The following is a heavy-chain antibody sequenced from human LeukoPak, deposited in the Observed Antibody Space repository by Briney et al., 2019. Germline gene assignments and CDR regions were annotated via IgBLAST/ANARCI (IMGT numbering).Heavy chain of an antibody. CDR3: VRDYCSGGRCYSAY. CDR1: GFTFSSYG. J-gene: IGHJ4*02. V-gene: IGHV3-30*19. CDR2: ISYDGNNK. Sequence: GGSLRLSCAASGFTFSSYGMHWVRQAPGKGLEWVAVISYDGNNKYYTDSVKGRFAISRDNSKNTLYLQMNSLRPEDTAVYYCVRDYCSGGRCYSAYWGQGTLVTFSS. D-gene: IGHD2-15*01.